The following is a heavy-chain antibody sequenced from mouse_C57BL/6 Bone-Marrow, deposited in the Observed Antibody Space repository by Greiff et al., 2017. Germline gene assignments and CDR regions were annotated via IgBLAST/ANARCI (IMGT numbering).Heavy chain of an antibody. V-gene: IGHV1-20*01. CDR2: INPYNGDT. D-gene: IGHD1-1*01. J-gene: IGHJ1*03. CDR1: GYSFTGYF. Sequence: EVKLVESGPELVKPGDSVKISCKASGYSFTGYFMNWVMQSHGKSLEWIGRINPYNGDTFYNQKFKGKATLTVDKSSSTAHMELRSLTSEDSAVYYCARFTTVVATRYFDVWGTGTTVTVSS. CDR3: ARFTTVVATRYFDV.